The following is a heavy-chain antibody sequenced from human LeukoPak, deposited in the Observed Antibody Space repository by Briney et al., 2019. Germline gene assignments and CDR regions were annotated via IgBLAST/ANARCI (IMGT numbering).Heavy chain of an antibody. CDR3: ARDAKKYYYDSSGYYY. D-gene: IGHD3-22*01. V-gene: IGHV1-18*01. CDR2: ISAYNGNT. J-gene: IGHJ4*02. Sequence: ASVKVSCKASGYTFSSYGISWVRQAPGQGLEWMGWISAYNGNTNYAQKLQGRVTMTTDTSTSTAFVELRSLRSDDTAVYYCARDAKKYYYDSSGYYYWGQGTLVTVSS. CDR1: GYTFSSYG.